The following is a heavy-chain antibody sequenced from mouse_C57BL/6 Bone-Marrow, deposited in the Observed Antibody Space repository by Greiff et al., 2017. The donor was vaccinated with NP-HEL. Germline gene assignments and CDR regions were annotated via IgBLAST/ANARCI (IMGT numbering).Heavy chain of an antibody. CDR3: ASWLRRGWFAY. CDR2: INPNNGGT. Sequence: EVQLHQSGPELVKPGASVKISCKASGYTFTDYYMNWVKQSHGKSLEWIGDINPNNGGTSYNQKFKGKATLTVDKSSSTAYMELRSLTSEDSAVYYCASWLRRGWFAYWGQGTLVTVSA. J-gene: IGHJ3*01. V-gene: IGHV1-26*01. D-gene: IGHD2-2*01. CDR1: GYTFTDYY.